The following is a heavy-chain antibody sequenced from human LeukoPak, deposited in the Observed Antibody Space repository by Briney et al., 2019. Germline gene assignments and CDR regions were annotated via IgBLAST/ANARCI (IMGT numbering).Heavy chain of an antibody. CDR1: GFTFSSYA. Sequence: GGPLRLSCAASGFTFSSYAMGWVRQAPGQGLVWLSAISGSGGSTHHADSVKGRFSISRDNSKTTLYLQMNTLSAEDTAVYYCAKDIEVSITGHYFDLWGRGTLVTVSS. CDR2: ISGSGGST. J-gene: IGHJ2*01. D-gene: IGHD2/OR15-2a*01. CDR3: AKDIEVSITGHYFDL. V-gene: IGHV3-23*01.